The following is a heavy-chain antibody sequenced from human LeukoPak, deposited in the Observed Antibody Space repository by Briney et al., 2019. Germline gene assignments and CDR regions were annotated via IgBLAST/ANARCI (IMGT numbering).Heavy chain of an antibody. CDR1: GYTFTYRY. Sequence: SVKVSCKASGYTFTYRYLHWVRQAPGQALEWMGWITPFNGNTNYAQKFQDRVTITRDRSVSTAYMELSSLRSEDTAMYYCARAAAETAFDIWGQGTMVTVSS. CDR3: ARAAAETAFDI. CDR2: ITPFNGNT. J-gene: IGHJ3*02. V-gene: IGHV1-45*02. D-gene: IGHD2-2*01.